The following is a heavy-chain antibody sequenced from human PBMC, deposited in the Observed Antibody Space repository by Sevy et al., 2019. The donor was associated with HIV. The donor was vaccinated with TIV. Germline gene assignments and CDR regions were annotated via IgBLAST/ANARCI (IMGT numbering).Heavy chain of an antibody. J-gene: IGHJ6*02. D-gene: IGHD3-22*01. Sequence: GGSLRLSCTASGFAIDSYSMNWVRQAPGKGLEWLSSISGSSSHIFYEDSVKGRFTISRDNARNSVYLRMNSLRAEDTALYFCARDPTDDSGYSQGMDAWGQGTTVTVSS. V-gene: IGHV3-21*01. CDR1: GFAIDSYS. CDR2: ISGSSSHI. CDR3: ARDPTDDSGYSQGMDA.